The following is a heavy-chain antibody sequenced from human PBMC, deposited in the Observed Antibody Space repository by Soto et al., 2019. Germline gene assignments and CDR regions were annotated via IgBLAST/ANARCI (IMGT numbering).Heavy chain of an antibody. CDR1: VFSIIYNSDD. V-gene: IGHV4-39*01. J-gene: IGHJ5*02. CDR2: IFYTGTT. CDR3: ERLVVVDTVANA. D-gene: IGHD5-12*01. Sequence: SSTXSLTCSFSVFSIIYNSDDLCWMRQPPGKGLEWVGGIFYTGTTYYRPSLKDLVTIPVDTYKNSLSINLTSVTAADTAVYFCERLVVVDTVANAWGQGTLVTVSS.